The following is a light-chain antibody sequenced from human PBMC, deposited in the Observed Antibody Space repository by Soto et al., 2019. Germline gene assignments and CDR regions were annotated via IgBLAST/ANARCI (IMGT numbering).Light chain of an antibody. CDR1: QSIRKN. Sequence: EIVLTQSPGTLSLSPGERATLSCRASQSIRKNLGWYQLKPGQAPRLLIYDASGRAAGVPDRFSGSGSGTDFTLTISRLEPEDFAVYYCQQYGGSSRTFGQGTKVEIK. CDR2: DAS. CDR3: QQYGGSSRT. J-gene: IGKJ1*01. V-gene: IGKV3-20*01.